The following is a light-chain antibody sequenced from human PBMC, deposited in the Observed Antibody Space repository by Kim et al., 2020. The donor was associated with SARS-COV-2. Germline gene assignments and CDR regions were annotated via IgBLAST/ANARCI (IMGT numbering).Light chain of an antibody. CDR3: QQYNAYTNT. CDR2: KAS. V-gene: IGKV1-5*03. J-gene: IGKJ2*01. Sequence: ASVGDRVTITCRDSQSISTLLAWDQQKPGKAPKLLIYKASSLEGGVPSRFSGSGSGTEFTLTISSLQSDDFATYYCQQYNAYTNTFGQGTKLEI. CDR1: QSISTL.